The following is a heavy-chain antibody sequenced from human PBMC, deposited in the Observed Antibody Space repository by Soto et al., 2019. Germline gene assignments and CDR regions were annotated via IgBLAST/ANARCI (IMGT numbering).Heavy chain of an antibody. D-gene: IGHD1-26*01. V-gene: IGHV1-69*06. CDR2: IIPIFGTA. CDR3: ARDNKVVGATSFYYYYGMDA. CDR1: GGTFSRYA. Sequence: GASVKVSCKASGGTFSRYAISWMVQAPGQGLEWMGGIIPIFGTANYAQKFQGRVTITADKSTSTADMELSSLRSEDTAVYYCARDNKVVGATSFYYYYGMDAWGQGTTVTVSS. J-gene: IGHJ6*02.